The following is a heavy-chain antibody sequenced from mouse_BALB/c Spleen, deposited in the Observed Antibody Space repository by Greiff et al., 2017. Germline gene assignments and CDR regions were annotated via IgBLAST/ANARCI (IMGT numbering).Heavy chain of an antibody. CDR1: GFSLTSYG. CDR3: ARAGAPYYYAMDY. Sequence: VKLMESGPGLVAPSQSLSITCTVSGFSLTSYGVHWVRQPPGKGLEWLGVIWAGGSTNYNSALMSRLSISKDNSKSQVFLKMNSLQTDDTAMYYCARAGAPYYYAMDYWGQGTSVTVSS. D-gene: IGHD3-1*01. J-gene: IGHJ4*01. V-gene: IGHV2-9*02. CDR2: IWAGGST.